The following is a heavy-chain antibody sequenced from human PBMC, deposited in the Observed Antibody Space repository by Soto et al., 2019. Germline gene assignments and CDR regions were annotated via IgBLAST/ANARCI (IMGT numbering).Heavy chain of an antibody. V-gene: IGHV4-4*02. J-gene: IGHJ4*02. D-gene: IGHD6-13*01. Sequence: QVQLQESGPGLVKPSGTLSLTCAVSGGSISTSNWWSWVRQPPGKGLEWIGEVYRTGSTNYNPSLESRLTISVDKSKNQFSLKLTSVTAADTAVYYCARARATIAAAAIFDCWGQGNLVNVSS. CDR2: VYRTGST. CDR3: ARARATIAAAAIFDC. CDR1: GGSISTSNW.